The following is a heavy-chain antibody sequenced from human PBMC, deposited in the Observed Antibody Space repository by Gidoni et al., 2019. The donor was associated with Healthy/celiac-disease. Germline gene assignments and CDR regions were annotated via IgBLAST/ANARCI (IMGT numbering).Heavy chain of an antibody. CDR2: IYYSGST. Sequence: QVQLQESGPGLVKPSETLSLTCTVSGGSISSYYWSWIRQPPGKGLEWIGYIYYSGSTNYNPSLKSRVTISVDTSKNQFSLKLSSVTAADTAVYYCAREEGDGYTDYWGQGTLVTVSS. V-gene: IGHV4-59*01. J-gene: IGHJ4*02. D-gene: IGHD5-12*01. CDR3: AREEGDGYTDY. CDR1: GGSISSYY.